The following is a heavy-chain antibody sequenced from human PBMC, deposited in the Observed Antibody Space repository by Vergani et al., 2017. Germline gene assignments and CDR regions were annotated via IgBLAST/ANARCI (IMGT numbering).Heavy chain of an antibody. CDR1: GYTFTSYY. CDR2: INPSGGST. V-gene: IGHV1-46*01. D-gene: IGHD3-22*01. Sequence: QVQLVQSGAEVKKPGASVKVSCQASGYTFTSYYIHWVRQAPGQGLEWMGIINPSGGSTNYAQKFQGRVTITADKSTSTAYMELSSLRSEDTAVYYCARGAEYYYDSSPFDYWGQGTLVTVSS. CDR3: ARGAEYYYDSSPFDY. J-gene: IGHJ4*02.